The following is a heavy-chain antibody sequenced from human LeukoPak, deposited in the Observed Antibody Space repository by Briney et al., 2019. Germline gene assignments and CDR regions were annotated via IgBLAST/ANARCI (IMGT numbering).Heavy chain of an antibody. Sequence: VGSLRLSCAASGFTFSSYSMNWVRQAPGKGLEWVSYISSSSSTIYYADSVKGRFTISRDKAKNSLYLQMNSLRAEDTAVYYCARDDFWSGYYTPDYWGQGTLVTVSS. CDR2: ISSSSSTI. J-gene: IGHJ4*02. V-gene: IGHV3-48*01. D-gene: IGHD3-3*01. CDR3: ARDDFWSGYYTPDY. CDR1: GFTFSSYS.